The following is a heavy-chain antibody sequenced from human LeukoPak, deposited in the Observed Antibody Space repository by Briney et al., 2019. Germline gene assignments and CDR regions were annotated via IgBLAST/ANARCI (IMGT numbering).Heavy chain of an antibody. Sequence: SETLSLTCAVYGGSFSGYYWTWIRQPPGKGLEWIGEINHSGSTNYNPSLKSRVTISVDTSKNQFSLKLSSVTAADKAVYYCARSCRILDIVATIRARLGGNGFDIWGQGTMVTVSS. CDR2: INHSGST. CDR3: ARSCRILDIVATIRARLGGNGFDI. V-gene: IGHV4-34*01. J-gene: IGHJ3*02. CDR1: GGSFSGYY. D-gene: IGHD5-12*01.